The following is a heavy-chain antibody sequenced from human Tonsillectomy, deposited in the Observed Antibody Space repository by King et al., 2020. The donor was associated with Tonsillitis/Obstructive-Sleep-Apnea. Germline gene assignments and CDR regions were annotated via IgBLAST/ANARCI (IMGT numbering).Heavy chain of an antibody. V-gene: IGHV3-23*04. D-gene: IGHD2-2*01. Sequence: QLVQSGGGLVQPGGSLRLSCAASGFTFSSYAMSWVRQAPGKGLEWVSGISGSGGSTYYADSVKGRFTISRDNSKNTLYLQMYSLRVEDTAVDYCAKDVEPAAMPIGLGFDYWGQGTLVTVSS. CDR2: ISGSGGST. CDR3: AKDVEPAAMPIGLGFDY. CDR1: GFTFSSYA. J-gene: IGHJ4*02.